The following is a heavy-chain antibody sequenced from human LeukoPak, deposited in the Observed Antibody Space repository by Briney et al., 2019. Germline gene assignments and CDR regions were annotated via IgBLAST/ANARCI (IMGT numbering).Heavy chain of an antibody. Sequence: SETLSLTCTVSGGSISSSSYYWGWIRQPPGKGLEWIGSIYYSGSTYYNPSLKSRVTISVDTSKNQFSLKLSSVTAADTAVYYCARGQDYFDSSGYFPVVRHWGQGTLVTVSS. J-gene: IGHJ4*02. CDR1: GGSISSSSYY. CDR2: IYYSGST. V-gene: IGHV4-39*07. CDR3: ARGQDYFDSSGYFPVVRH. D-gene: IGHD3-22*01.